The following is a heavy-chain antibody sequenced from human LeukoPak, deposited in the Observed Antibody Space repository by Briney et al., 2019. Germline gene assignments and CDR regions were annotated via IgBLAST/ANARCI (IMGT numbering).Heavy chain of an antibody. D-gene: IGHD6-13*01. CDR1: GYTFTSYD. CDR2: MNPNSGNT. Sequence: ASVKVSCKASGYTFTSYDINWVRQATGQGHEWMGWMNPNSGNTGYAQKFQGRVTMTRNTSISTAYMELSSLRSEDTAVYYCARSGSSWYSWFDPWGQGTLVTVSS. CDR3: ARSGSSWYSWFDP. V-gene: IGHV1-8*01. J-gene: IGHJ5*02.